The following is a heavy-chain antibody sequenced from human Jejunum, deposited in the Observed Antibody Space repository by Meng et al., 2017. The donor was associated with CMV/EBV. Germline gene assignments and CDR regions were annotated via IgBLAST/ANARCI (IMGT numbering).Heavy chain of an antibody. V-gene: IGHV4-61*01. CDR2: TVYGGSL. CDR3: AGLIVGNGGRGH. J-gene: IGHJ4*02. CDR1: GGSVSSGNYH. Sequence: GGSVSSGNYHWNWIRQPPGKGLEWIGQTVYGGSLKYNPSLESRLSISIDTSKNQFSLNLNSVTAADTAVYYCAGLIVGNGGRGHWGQGTLVTVSS. D-gene: IGHD2/OR15-2a*01.